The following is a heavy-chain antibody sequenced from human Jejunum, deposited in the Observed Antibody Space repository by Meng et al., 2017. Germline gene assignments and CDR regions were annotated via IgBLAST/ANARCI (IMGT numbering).Heavy chain of an antibody. CDR1: GFSVSDYY. J-gene: IGHJ6*02. CDR3: ARGASNRYYYDMDV. Sequence: GGSLRLSCVISGFSVSDYYMSWVRQAPGKGLEWLSVIYYSGTTYYAASVEGRFTISRDTSKNTLYLQMNSLRAEDTAVYYCARGASNRYYYDMDVWGQGTTVTVSS. V-gene: IGHV3-53*01. CDR2: IYYSGTT. D-gene: IGHD1-14*01.